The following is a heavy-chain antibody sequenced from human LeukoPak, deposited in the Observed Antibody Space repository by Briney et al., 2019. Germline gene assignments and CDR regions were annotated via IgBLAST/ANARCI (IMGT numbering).Heavy chain of an antibody. J-gene: IGHJ4*02. CDR3: ARGITSGPRRYDVRNFDY. Sequence: GGSLRLSCAASGFTFSNYSMSWVRQAPGKGLEWVSSISSSSNYIYYADSVKGRFTISRDNAKNSLYLQMNSLRAEDTAVYYCARGITSGPRRYDVRNFDYWGQGTPVTVSS. CDR2: ISSSSNYI. D-gene: IGHD5-12*01. CDR1: GFTFSNYS. V-gene: IGHV3-21*06.